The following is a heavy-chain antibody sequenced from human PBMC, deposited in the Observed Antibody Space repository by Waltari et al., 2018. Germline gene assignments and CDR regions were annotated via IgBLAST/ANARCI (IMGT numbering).Heavy chain of an antibody. D-gene: IGHD2-2*01. CDR2: IYSGGST. J-gene: IGHJ4*02. V-gene: IGHV3-53*01. Sequence: EVKLVESGGGLVRLGGSLSLSCVASGPTSCGIYYTWCRQATGKGRELVSVIYSGGSTFYADSVKGRFTISRDNSKNALYLQMSSLRAEDTAVYFCASCSRSSCYQGGFDYWGQGTLVTFTS. CDR1: GPTSCGIY. CDR3: ASCSRSSCYQGGFDY.